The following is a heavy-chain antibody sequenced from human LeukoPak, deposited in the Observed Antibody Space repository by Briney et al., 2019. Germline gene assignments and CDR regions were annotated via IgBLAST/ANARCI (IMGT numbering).Heavy chain of an antibody. Sequence: ASVKVSCKASGYTFSNYGIAWVRQAPGQGLEWVGWISVYNGNTNYPRNLQGRVTMTTDKSTSTAHMELSSLRSEDTAVYYCARGRPTTSIAAAGVNWFDPWGQGTLVTVSS. CDR3: ARGRPTTSIAAAGVNWFDP. CDR1: GYTFSNYG. J-gene: IGHJ5*02. V-gene: IGHV1-18*01. CDR2: ISVYNGNT. D-gene: IGHD6-13*01.